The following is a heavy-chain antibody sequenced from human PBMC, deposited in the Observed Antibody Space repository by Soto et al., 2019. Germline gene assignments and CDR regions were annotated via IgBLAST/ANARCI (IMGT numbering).Heavy chain of an antibody. CDR2: INAGNGNT. CDR1: GYTFTSYA. Sequence: QVQLVQSGAEEKKPGASVKVSCKASGYTFTSYAMHWVRQAPGQRLEWMGWINAGNGNTKYSQKFQGRVTITSDTSASTAYMELSSMRSEDTAVYYCARDRIAAAGTTFRYWGQGTLVTVSS. J-gene: IGHJ4*02. CDR3: ARDRIAAAGTTFRY. D-gene: IGHD6-13*01. V-gene: IGHV1-3*05.